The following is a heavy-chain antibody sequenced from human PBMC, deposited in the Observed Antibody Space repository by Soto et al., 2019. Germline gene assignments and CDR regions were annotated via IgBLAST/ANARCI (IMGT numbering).Heavy chain of an antibody. D-gene: IGHD3-10*01. J-gene: IGHJ4*02. V-gene: IGHV5-10-1*01. CDR3: ARGESHSGSYYNIDY. Sequence: PGESLKISCEGSGYSFTSYWISWVRQMPGKGLEWMGRIDPSDSFINYSPSFRGHVTISADKSINTAYLQWSSLKASDTAMYYCARGESHSGSYYNIDYWGQGTPVTVSS. CDR1: GYSFTSYW. CDR2: IDPSDSFI.